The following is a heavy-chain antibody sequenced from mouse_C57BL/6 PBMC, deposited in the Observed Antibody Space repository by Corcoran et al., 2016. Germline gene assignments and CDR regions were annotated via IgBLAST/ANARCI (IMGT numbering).Heavy chain of an antibody. V-gene: IGHV1-85*01. Sequence: QVQLQQSGPELVKPGASVKLSCKASGYTFTSYDINWVKQRPGQGLEWIGWIYPRDGSTKYNEKFKGKATLTVDTSSSTAYMELHSLTSEDSAVYFCARDGNNLYWYFDVWGTGTTVTVSS. D-gene: IGHD2-3*01. CDR1: GYTFTSYD. CDR3: ARDGNNLYWYFDV. CDR2: IYPRDGST. J-gene: IGHJ1*03.